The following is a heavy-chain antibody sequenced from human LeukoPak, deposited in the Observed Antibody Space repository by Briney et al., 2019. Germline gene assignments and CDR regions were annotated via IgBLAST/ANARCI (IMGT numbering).Heavy chain of an antibody. CDR1: GGSISSYY. CDR3: ARSSEGRYYYDSSGYSYYYYYMDV. J-gene: IGHJ6*03. CDR2: IYYSGST. Sequence: SETLSLTCTVSGGSISSYYWSWIRQPPGKGLEWIGYIYYSGSTSYNPSLKSRFTISVDTSKNQFSLKLSSVTAADTAVYYCARSSEGRYYYDSSGYSYYYYYMDVWGKGTTVTISS. V-gene: IGHV4-59*01. D-gene: IGHD3-22*01.